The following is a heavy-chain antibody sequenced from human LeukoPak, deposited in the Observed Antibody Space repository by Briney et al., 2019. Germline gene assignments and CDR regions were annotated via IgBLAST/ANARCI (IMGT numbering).Heavy chain of an antibody. CDR1: GFTFSSYG. Sequence: GGSLRLSCAASGFTFSSYGMSWVRQAPGKGLEWVSAISGSGGSTYYADSVRGRFTISRDNAKNSLYLQMNSLRAEDTAVYYCARDRGGIMYYYYYMDVWGKGTTVTVSS. V-gene: IGHV3-23*01. CDR3: ARDRGGIMYYYYYMDV. CDR2: ISGSGGST. D-gene: IGHD3-16*01. J-gene: IGHJ6*03.